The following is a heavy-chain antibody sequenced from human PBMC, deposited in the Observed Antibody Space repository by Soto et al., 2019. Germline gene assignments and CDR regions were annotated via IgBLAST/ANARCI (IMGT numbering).Heavy chain of an antibody. CDR2: IFPSDSDT. D-gene: IGHD3-22*01. CDR3: ARKDKSGYFNWYDP. CDR1: GYRFTSYW. Sequence: GESLKISCRTSGYRFTSYWIAWVRQMPGKGLEWMGIIFPSDSDTRYSPSFQGQVTISADRSTSTVFLQWASLKASDTAVYFCARKDKSGYFNWYDPWGQGTLVTVSS. J-gene: IGHJ5*02. V-gene: IGHV5-51*01.